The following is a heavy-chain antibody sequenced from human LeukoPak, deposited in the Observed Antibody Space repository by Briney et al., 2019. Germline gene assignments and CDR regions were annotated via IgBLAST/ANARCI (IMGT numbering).Heavy chain of an antibody. Sequence: ASVKVSCKASGYTFTGYYMHWVRQAPGQGLEWMGWINPNSGGTNYAQKFQGRVTMTRDTSISTAYMGLNRLTSDDTAVYYCARDWGDASGSYKADWGQGTLVTVSS. J-gene: IGHJ4*02. V-gene: IGHV1-2*02. CDR2: INPNSGGT. D-gene: IGHD3-10*01. CDR3: ARDWGDASGSYKAD. CDR1: GYTFTGYY.